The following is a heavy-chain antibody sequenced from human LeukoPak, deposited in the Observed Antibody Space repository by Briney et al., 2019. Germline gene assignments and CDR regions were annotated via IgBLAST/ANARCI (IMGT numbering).Heavy chain of an antibody. CDR3: ARVPITLAGTKDAKYFQH. J-gene: IGHJ1*01. V-gene: IGHV3-74*01. Sequence: GGSLRLSCAASGFTFSSYGMSWVRQAPGKGLVWVSRINSDGSSTSYADSVKGRFTISRDNAKNTLYLQMNSLRAEDTAVYYCARVPITLAGTKDAKYFQHWGQGTLVTVSS. D-gene: IGHD6-19*01. CDR1: GFTFSSYG. CDR2: INSDGSST.